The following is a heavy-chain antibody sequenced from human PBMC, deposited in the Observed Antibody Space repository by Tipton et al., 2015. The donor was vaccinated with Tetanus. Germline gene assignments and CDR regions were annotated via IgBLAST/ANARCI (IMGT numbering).Heavy chain of an antibody. Sequence: TLSLTCTVSGGAISSYYWSWIRQPAGKGLEWIGRIYTSENNNYNPSLKSRVTMSVDTSKNQLSLKLSSVTAADTAVYYCARMQRYGMDVWGQGTTVTVSS. CDR2: IYTSENN. CDR1: GGAISSYY. J-gene: IGHJ6*02. D-gene: IGHD6-25*01. V-gene: IGHV4-4*07. CDR3: ARMQRYGMDV.